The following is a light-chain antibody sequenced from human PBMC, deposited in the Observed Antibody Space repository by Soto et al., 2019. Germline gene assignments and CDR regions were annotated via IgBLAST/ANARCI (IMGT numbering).Light chain of an antibody. CDR3: QQYGTLPIT. J-gene: IGKJ5*01. Sequence: EIVLTQSPGTLSLSPGDRATLSCRASQVVSRSYLAWYQQKPGQAPRLLIYGASSMALGIPARFSGRGSGRDFTLTISRLEPEDFAVYFCQQYGTLPITFGQGTRLDVK. CDR1: QVVSRSY. V-gene: IGKV3-20*01. CDR2: GAS.